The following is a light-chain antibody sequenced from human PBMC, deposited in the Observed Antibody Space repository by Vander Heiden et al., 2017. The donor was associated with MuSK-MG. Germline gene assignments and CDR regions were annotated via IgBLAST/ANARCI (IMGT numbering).Light chain of an antibody. CDR2: DAS. V-gene: IGKV1-33*01. CDR3: QHHNKLPIT. J-gene: IGKJ5*01. Sequence: DIQMTQSPSCLSASVGDSVTITCQASRDISHFLNWYQQKPGKAPKLLIYDASSVKSGVPSRFSGSGSGTYFTFTISSLQPEYFATYYCQHHNKLPITFGQGTQLEIK. CDR1: RDISHF.